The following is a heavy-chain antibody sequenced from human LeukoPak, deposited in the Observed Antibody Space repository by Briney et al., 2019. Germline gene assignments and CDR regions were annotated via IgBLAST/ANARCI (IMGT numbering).Heavy chain of an antibody. V-gene: IGHV3-53*01. J-gene: IGHJ4*02. Sequence: GGSLRLSCAASGFTVSSNDMSWVRQAPGKGLECISVIYSGGSTDYADSVKGRLTISRDNSKNTLYLQMNSLRAEDTAGYYCAKEYSGAFSPFPSYFDCWGQGTLVTVSS. CDR3: AKEYSGAFSPFPSYFDC. CDR1: GFTVSSND. D-gene: IGHD1-26*01. CDR2: IYSGGST.